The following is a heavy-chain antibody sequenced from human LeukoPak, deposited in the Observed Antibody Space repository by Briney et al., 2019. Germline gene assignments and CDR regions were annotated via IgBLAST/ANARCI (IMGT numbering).Heavy chain of an antibody. Sequence: GMSLRLSCAASGFTFDDYAMHWVRHAPGKGLEWVSAISGSGGSTYYADSVKGRFTISRDNSKSTLYLQMNSLRAEDTAVYYCAKLGGDHKYYYYYMDVWGKGTTVTVSS. CDR1: GFTFDDYA. D-gene: IGHD2-21*02. V-gene: IGHV3-23*01. CDR2: ISGSGGST. CDR3: AKLGGDHKYYYYYMDV. J-gene: IGHJ6*03.